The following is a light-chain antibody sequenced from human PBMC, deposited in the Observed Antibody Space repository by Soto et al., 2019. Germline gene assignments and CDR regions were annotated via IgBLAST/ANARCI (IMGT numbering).Light chain of an antibody. V-gene: IGKV1-39*01. CDR1: QSISSY. Sequence: DIQMTQSPSSLSASVGDRVTITCRTSQSISSYLNWYQQKPGKAPKLLIYAASSLQSGVPSRFSGSGSGTDFTLTISSLQPEDFASYHCQQSYRTPYTFGQGTKLEI. CDR2: AAS. CDR3: QQSYRTPYT. J-gene: IGKJ2*01.